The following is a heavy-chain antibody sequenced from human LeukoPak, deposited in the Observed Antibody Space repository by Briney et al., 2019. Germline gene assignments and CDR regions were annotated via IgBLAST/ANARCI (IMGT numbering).Heavy chain of an antibody. CDR2: ISYDGSNK. V-gene: IGHV3-30*18. D-gene: IGHD3-22*01. Sequence: GGSLRLSCAASGFTFSSYDMHWVRQAPGKGLEWVAVISYDGSNKYYAGSVKGRFTISRDNSKNTLYLQMNSLRAEDTAVYYCAKVETLYYYDSSGPLDYWGQGTLVTVSS. CDR3: AKVETLYYYDSSGPLDY. CDR1: GFTFSSYD. J-gene: IGHJ4*02.